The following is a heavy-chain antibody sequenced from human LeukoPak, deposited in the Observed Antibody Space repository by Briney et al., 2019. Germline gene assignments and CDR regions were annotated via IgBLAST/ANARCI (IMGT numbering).Heavy chain of an antibody. Sequence: SETLSLTCTVSGGSISVYHWSWIRQPPGQGLEWIGYIYYSGSSDYNPSLKSRVTISVDTSKNQFSLKLSSVTAADTAVYYCASRPGSTGAFDVWGQGTMVNVS. V-gene: IGHV4-59*01. CDR3: ASRPGSTGAFDV. CDR1: GGSISVYH. J-gene: IGHJ3*01. D-gene: IGHD3-10*01. CDR2: IYYSGSS.